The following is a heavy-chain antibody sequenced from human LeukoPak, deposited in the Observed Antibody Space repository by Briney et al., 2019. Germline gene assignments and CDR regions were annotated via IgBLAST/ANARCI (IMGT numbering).Heavy chain of an antibody. CDR2: IKEDGSET. Sequence: GESLRLSCAASGFIFKKYWMNWVRQVPGKGLECLANIKEDGSETYYADSVKGRFTISRDNPKNLLFLQINSLRVEDTAVYYCARETPRRGETRDGYRWGQGTVVTVSS. D-gene: IGHD5-24*01. CDR1: GFIFKKYW. J-gene: IGHJ4*02. CDR3: ARETPRRGETRDGYR. V-gene: IGHV3-7*01.